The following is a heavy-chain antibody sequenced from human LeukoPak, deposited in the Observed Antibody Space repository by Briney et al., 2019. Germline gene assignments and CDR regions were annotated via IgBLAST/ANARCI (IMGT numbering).Heavy chain of an antibody. Sequence: GGSLRLSCAASGFTFSSYSMNWVRQAPGKGLEWVSSISSSSSYIYYADSVKGRFTNSRDNAKNSLYLQMNSLRAEDTAVYYCARDRWVRRAYYYYGMDVWGQGTPVTVSS. CDR3: ARDRWVRRAYYYYGMDV. J-gene: IGHJ6*02. CDR1: GFTFSSYS. V-gene: IGHV3-21*01. CDR2: ISSSSSYI. D-gene: IGHD1-26*01.